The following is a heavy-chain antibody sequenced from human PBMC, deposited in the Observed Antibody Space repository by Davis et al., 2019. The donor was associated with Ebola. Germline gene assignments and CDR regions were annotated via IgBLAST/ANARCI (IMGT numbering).Heavy chain of an antibody. V-gene: IGHV3-21*01. CDR2: ISSSSSYI. CDR3: ARDTYCSSTSCYTAFDY. J-gene: IGHJ4*02. CDR1: GFTFSSYS. D-gene: IGHD2-2*02. Sequence: GESLKISCAASGFTFSSYSMNWVRQAPGKGLEWVSSISSSSSYIYYADSVKGRFTISRDNAKNSLYLQMNSLRAEDTAVYYCARDTYCSSTSCYTAFDYWGQGTLVTVSS.